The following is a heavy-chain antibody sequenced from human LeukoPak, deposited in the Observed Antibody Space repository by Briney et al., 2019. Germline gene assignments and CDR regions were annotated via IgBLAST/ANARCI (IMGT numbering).Heavy chain of an antibody. J-gene: IGHJ3*02. CDR3: ARKRASGYGKIGAFDI. Sequence: ASVKVSCKASGYTFTGYYMHWVRQAPGQGLEWMGWINPNSGGTNYAQKFQGRVTMTRDTSISTAYMELSRLRSDDTAVYYCARKRASGYGKIGAFDIWGQGTMVTVSS. V-gene: IGHV1-2*02. D-gene: IGHD5-12*01. CDR1: GYTFTGYY. CDR2: INPNSGGT.